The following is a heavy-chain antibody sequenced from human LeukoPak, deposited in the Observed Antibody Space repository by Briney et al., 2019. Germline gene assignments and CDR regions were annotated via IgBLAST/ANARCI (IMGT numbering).Heavy chain of an antibody. J-gene: IGHJ4*02. V-gene: IGHV3-30-3*01. CDR2: ISYDGSNK. CDR1: GFTFSSYA. Sequence: GRSLRLSCAASGFTFSSYAMHWVRQAPGKGLEWVAVISYDGSNKYYADSVKGRFTISRDNSKNTLYLQMNSLRAEDTAVYYCAREWELTEFDYWAREPWSPSPQ. D-gene: IGHD1-26*01. CDR3: AREWELTEFDY.